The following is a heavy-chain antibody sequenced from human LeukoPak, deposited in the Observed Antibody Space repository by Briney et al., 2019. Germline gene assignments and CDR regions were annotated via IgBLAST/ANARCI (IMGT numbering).Heavy chain of an antibody. V-gene: IGHV3-33*01. D-gene: IGHD5-18*01. CDR3: ARDGGYSYGYFDY. Sequence: GGSLRLSCAASGFTFSSYGMHWVRQAPGKGREWVAVIWYDGSNKYYADSVKGRFTISRDNSKNTLYLQMNSLRAEDTAVYYCARDGGYSYGYFDYWGQGTLVTVSS. CDR2: IWYDGSNK. J-gene: IGHJ4*02. CDR1: GFTFSSYG.